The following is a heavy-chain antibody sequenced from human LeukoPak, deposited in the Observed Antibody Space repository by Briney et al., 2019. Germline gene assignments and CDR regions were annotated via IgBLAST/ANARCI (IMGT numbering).Heavy chain of an antibody. J-gene: IGHJ4*02. Sequence: GGSLRLSCAASGFTFSSYAMSWVRQAPGKGLEWVSAISGSGGSTYYADSVKGRFTISRDNSKNTLYLQMNSLRAEDTAVYYCAKDNAWYYDILTGYHRVTFFDYWGQGTLVTASS. CDR1: GFTFSSYA. D-gene: IGHD3-9*01. V-gene: IGHV3-23*01. CDR3: AKDNAWYYDILTGYHRVTFFDY. CDR2: ISGSGGST.